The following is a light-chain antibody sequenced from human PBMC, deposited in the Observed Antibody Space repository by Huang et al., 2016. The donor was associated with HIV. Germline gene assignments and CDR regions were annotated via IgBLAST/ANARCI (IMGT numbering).Light chain of an antibody. CDR2: KVS. CDR1: QTLVHTDGNTY. CDR3: MQGTHWPPGT. J-gene: IGKJ1*01. V-gene: IGKV2-30*02. Sequence: DVIMTQSPLLLPVTLGQPAAISCRSSQTLVHTDGNTYLNWYLQRPGQSPRRLIYKVSNRDSGDPDRLTGSGSGIEFTLRISRVEAEDVGIYYCMQGTHWPPGTFGQGTNMEIK.